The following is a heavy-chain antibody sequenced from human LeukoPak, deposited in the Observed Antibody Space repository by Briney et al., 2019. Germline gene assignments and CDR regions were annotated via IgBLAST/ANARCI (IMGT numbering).Heavy chain of an antibody. Sequence: GGSLRLSCVASGFTFSTFAMHWVRQAPGKGLEWVSYISSSSSTIYYADSVKGRFTISRDNAKNSLYLQMNSLRDEDTAVYYCARAELRRYNWFDPWGQGTLVTVSS. CDR1: GFTFSTFA. V-gene: IGHV3-48*02. CDR3: ARAELRRYNWFDP. J-gene: IGHJ5*02. CDR2: ISSSSSTI. D-gene: IGHD1-7*01.